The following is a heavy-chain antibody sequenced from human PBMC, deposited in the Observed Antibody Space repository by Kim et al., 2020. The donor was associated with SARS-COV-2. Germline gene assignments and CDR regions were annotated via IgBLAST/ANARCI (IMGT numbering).Heavy chain of an antibody. V-gene: IGHV1-8*01. D-gene: IGHD2-21*01. J-gene: IGHJ6*03. CDR1: GYTFTSYD. CDR2: MNPNSGNT. CDR3: AGGHLERIVVVIAPRPYYYYMDV. Sequence: ASVKVSCKASGYTFTSYDINWVRQATGQGLEWMGWMNPNSGNTGYAQKFQGRVTMTRNTSISTAYMELSSLRSEDTAVYYCAGGHLERIVVVIAPRPYYYYMDVWGKGTTVTVAS.